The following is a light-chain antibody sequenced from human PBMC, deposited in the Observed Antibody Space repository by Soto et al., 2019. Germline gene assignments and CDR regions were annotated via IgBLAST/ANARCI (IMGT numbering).Light chain of an antibody. CDR2: DAS. J-gene: IGKJ5*01. Sequence: EIVMTQSPVTLSVYPGERATLSCRDSQSVSSNLAWYQQKPGQAPRLLIYDASTRATGVAARFSGTGSGTEFTLTISSLQSEDFAIYYCQQYNDWPPITFGQGTRLEIK. V-gene: IGKV3-15*01. CDR3: QQYNDWPPIT. CDR1: QSVSSN.